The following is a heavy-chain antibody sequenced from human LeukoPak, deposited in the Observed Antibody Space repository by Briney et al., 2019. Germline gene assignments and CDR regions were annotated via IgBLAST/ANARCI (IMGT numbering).Heavy chain of an antibody. Sequence: ASVKVSCKPSGYIFTTYGISWVRQAPGQGLEWMGWVSGYNDNTKYAQKLQGRVTMTTDTSTSTAYMELRSLRSDDTAVYDCARDAIQGRLTSDYWGQGTLVTVSS. CDR1: GYIFTTYG. D-gene: IGHD3-3*01. CDR3: ARDAIQGRLTSDY. CDR2: VSGYNDNT. V-gene: IGHV1-18*01. J-gene: IGHJ4*02.